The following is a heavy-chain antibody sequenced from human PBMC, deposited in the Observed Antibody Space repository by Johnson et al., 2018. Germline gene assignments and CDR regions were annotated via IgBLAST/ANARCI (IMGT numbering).Heavy chain of an antibody. J-gene: IGHJ6*02. CDR1: GVSVTSTTSY. D-gene: IGHD2-21*02. V-gene: IGHV4-39*01. Sequence: QVQLQESGPGLVKPSETLSLTCTVSGVSVTSTTSYWGWIRQPPGKGLEWVSTIYYSGTTYFNPSLKTPVTMSVDTSKNPTSLNLKSVTAADTAVYFRARLNCIVDCYADYYHGMDVWGQGTTVTVSS. CDR3: ARLNCIVDCYADYYHGMDV. CDR2: IYYSGTT.